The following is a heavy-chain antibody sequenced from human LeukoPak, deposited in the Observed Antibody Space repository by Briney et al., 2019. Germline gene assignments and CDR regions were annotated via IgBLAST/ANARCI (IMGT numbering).Heavy chain of an antibody. CDR1: GGSISSYY. CDR3: ARGFMSSSWYGGWFDP. D-gene: IGHD6-13*01. Sequence: PSETLSLTCTVSGGSISSYYWSWIRQPPGKGLEWIGYIYYSGSTNYNPSLKSRVTISVDTSKNQFSLKLSSVTAADTAVYYCARGFMSSSWYGGWFDPWGQGTLVTVSS. V-gene: IGHV4-59*01. CDR2: IYYSGST. J-gene: IGHJ5*02.